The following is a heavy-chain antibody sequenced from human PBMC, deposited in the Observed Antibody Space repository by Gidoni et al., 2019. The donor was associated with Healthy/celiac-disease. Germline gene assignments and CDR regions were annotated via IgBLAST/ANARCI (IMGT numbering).Heavy chain of an antibody. J-gene: IGHJ4*02. Sequence: QPSGSLNPSCAASGFPFSGSAMPWVRQASGKGLEWVGRIRSKANSYATAYAESVKGRFTISRDDSKNTAYLQMNSRKTEDTAVYYCTRSQQVTWDYWGQGTLVTVSS. CDR2: IRSKANSYAT. CDR3: TRSQQVTWDY. V-gene: IGHV3-73*01. D-gene: IGHD6-13*01. CDR1: GFPFSGSA.